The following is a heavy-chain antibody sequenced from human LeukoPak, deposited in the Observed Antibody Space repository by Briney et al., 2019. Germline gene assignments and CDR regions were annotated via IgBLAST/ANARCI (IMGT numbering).Heavy chain of an antibody. Sequence: PGGSLRLSCVASGFSFGNYAMSWVRQAPGKGLQWVSQISGTGGATWYAGFARDRFTISRDNSKKTLYLQMSGLRVEDTAMYYCVKDPRDTYGTHWFVSWGQGTLLIVRS. CDR2: ISGTGGAT. V-gene: IGHV3-23*01. CDR1: GFSFGNYA. J-gene: IGHJ5*01. CDR3: VKDPRDTYGTHWFVS. D-gene: IGHD2-21*01.